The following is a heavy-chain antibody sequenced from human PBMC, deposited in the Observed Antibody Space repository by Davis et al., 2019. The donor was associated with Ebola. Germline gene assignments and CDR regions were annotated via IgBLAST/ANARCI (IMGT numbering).Heavy chain of an antibody. CDR1: GFTFSSYS. J-gene: IGHJ6*03. D-gene: IGHD3-22*01. CDR2: IKSKTDGGTT. V-gene: IGHV3-15*01. Sequence: GESLKISCAASGFTFSSYSMNWVRQAPGKGLEWVGRIKSKTDGGTTDYAAPVKGRFTISRDDSKNTLYLQMNSLKTEDTAVYYCTTSTYYYDSSGYYYGPEYYYYYMDVWGKGTTVTVSS. CDR3: TTSTYYYDSSGYYYGPEYYYYYMDV.